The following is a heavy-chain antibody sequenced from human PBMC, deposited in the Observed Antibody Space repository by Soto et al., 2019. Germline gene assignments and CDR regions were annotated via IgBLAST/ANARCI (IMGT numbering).Heavy chain of an antibody. V-gene: IGHV1-2*04. D-gene: IGHD5-12*01. CDR1: GYTFTGYY. CDR3: ARSRIESYYGMDV. J-gene: IGHJ6*02. Sequence: ASVKVSCKASGYTFTGYYMHWVRQAPGQGLEWVGWINPNSGGTNYAQKFQGWVTMTRDTSISTAYMELSRLRSDDTAVYYCARSRIESYYGMDVWGQGTTVTVSS. CDR2: INPNSGGT.